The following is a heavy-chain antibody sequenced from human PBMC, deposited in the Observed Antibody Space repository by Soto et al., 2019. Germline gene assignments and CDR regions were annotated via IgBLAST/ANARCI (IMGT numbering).Heavy chain of an antibody. J-gene: IGHJ5*02. CDR1: GGSISSSSYY. D-gene: IGHD3-16*01. V-gene: IGHV4-39*01. Sequence: QLQLQESGPGLVKPSETLSLTCTVSGGSISSSSYYWGWIRQPPGKGLEWIGSIYYSGSTYYNPSSKSPVTISVDTSKNQFSLKLSSVTAADTAVYYCASKDRWGNWFDPWGQGTLVTVSS. CDR3: ASKDRWGNWFDP. CDR2: IYYSGST.